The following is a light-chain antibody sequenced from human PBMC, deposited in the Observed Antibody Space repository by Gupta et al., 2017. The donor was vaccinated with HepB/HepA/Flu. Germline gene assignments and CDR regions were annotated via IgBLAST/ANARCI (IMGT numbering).Light chain of an antibody. Sequence: MTAQSPSTLSLSAGERATLSCRASHSVTRSLAWYQKKPGHPPRLLIYDASNRATGIPARFSGSGSGTDFTLTISCLEPEDFAHYYCQQRNDWPPLTFGEGTRVEIK. CDR1: HSVTRS. CDR3: QQRNDWPPLT. CDR2: DAS. J-gene: IGKJ5*01. V-gene: IGKV3-11*01.